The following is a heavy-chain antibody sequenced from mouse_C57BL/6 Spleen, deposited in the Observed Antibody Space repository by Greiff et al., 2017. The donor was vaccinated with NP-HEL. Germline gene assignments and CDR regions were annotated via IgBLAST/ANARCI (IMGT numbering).Heavy chain of an antibody. CDR1: GFTFSSYA. D-gene: IGHD2-1*01. V-gene: IGHV5-4*01. CDR2: ISDGGSYT. CDR3: AYGNYYFDY. Sequence: EVQRVESGGGLVKPGGSLKLSCAASGFTFSSYAMSWVRQTPEKRLEWVATISDGGSYTYYPDNVKGRFTISRDNAKNNLYLQMSHLKSEDTAMYYCAYGNYYFDYWGQSTTLTVSS. J-gene: IGHJ2*01.